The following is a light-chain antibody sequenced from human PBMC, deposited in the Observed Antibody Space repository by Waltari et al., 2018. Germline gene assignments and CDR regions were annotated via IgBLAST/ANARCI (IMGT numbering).Light chain of an antibody. CDR1: QNSYTW. Sequence: EIPMTQSPSTLSASVGDRVTLNCWASQNSYTWLAWHQQKPGKAPNLLIYKASSLESGVPSRFSGSGSGTEYTLTISSLQPDDFATYYCLQYNGEPRTFGQGTKVEVK. CDR3: LQYNGEPRT. V-gene: IGKV1-5*03. J-gene: IGKJ1*01. CDR2: KAS.